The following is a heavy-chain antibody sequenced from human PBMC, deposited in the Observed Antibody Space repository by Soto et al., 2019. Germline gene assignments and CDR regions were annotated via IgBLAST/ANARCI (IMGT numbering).Heavy chain of an antibody. CDR1: GCTFTSYG. V-gene: IGHV1-18*01. D-gene: IGHD3-3*01. J-gene: IGHJ3*02. Sequence: ASVKVCCKASGCTFTSYGISWVRQAPGQGLEWMGWISAYNGNTNYAQKLQGRVPITADKSTSTAYMELSSLRSEDTAVYYCASDDFLSGYPAGPTDAFYIWGQGTMVTVSS. CDR3: ASDDFLSGYPAGPTDAFYI. CDR2: ISAYNGNT.